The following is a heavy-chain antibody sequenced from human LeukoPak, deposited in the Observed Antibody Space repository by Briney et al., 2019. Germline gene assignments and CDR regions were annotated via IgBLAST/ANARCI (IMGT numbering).Heavy chain of an antibody. CDR1: GYTFTSYD. V-gene: IGHV1-8*01. Sequence: ASVKVSCKASGYTFTSYDINWVRQAAGQGLEWMGWMNPNSGNTGYAQKFQGRVNMHRKTSISTAYMELSSLRSEDTAVYYCERGRGGALDYWGQGTLVTVSS. J-gene: IGHJ4*02. CDR3: ERGRGGALDY. D-gene: IGHD3-16*01. CDR2: MNPNSGNT.